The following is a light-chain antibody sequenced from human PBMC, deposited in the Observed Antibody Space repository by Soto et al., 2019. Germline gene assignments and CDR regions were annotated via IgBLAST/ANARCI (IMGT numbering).Light chain of an antibody. CDR3: AAWDDSLNGVV. V-gene: IGLV1-44*01. Sequence: VLTQPPSASGTPGQRVTISCSGSSSNIGSNTVNWYQQLPGTAPKLLIYSNNQRPSGVPDRFSGSRSGTSASLAISGLQSEDEADYYCAAWDDSLNGVVFGGGTKLTVL. CDR2: SNN. J-gene: IGLJ2*01. CDR1: SSNIGSNT.